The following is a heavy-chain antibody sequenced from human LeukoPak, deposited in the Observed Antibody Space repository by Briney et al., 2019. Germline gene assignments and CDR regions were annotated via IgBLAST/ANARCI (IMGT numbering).Heavy chain of an antibody. D-gene: IGHD6-19*01. CDR3: ARDRRAVAVYFDY. J-gene: IGHJ4*02. CDR1: GFTFTSYA. CDR2: ISYDGSIQ. Sequence: GGSLRLSCAASGFTFTSYAMHWVRQAPGKGLEWVAVISYDGSIQYYADSVKSRFAFSRDNSKNTLYLQMNSLRPEDTAVYYCARDRRAVAVYFDYWGQGTLVTVSS. V-gene: IGHV3-30*09.